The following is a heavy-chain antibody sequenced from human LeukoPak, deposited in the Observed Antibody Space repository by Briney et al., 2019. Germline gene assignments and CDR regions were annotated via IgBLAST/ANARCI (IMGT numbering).Heavy chain of an antibody. J-gene: IGHJ4*02. D-gene: IGHD3-22*01. CDR2: IYYSGST. CDR3: HGHYYNSSGYYRDY. CDR1: GGSISSYY. Sequence: SETLSLTCTVSGGSISSYYWSWIRQPPGKGLEWIGYIYYSGSTNYNPSLKSRVTISVDTSKNQFSLKPSSVTAADTAVYYCHGHYYNSSGYYRDYWGQGTLVTVSS. V-gene: IGHV4-59*01.